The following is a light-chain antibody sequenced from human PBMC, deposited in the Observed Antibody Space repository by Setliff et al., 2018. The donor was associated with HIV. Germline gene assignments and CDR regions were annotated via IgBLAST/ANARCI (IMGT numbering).Light chain of an antibody. CDR3: CSYAGSSTPYV. CDR2: EVS. CDR1: SSDVGSYNL. Sequence: QSALLQPASVSGSPGQSITISCTGTSSDVGSYNLVSWYQQHPGKAPKLMIYEVSKRPSGVSNRFSGSKSGNTASLTISGLQAEAEADYYCCSYAGSSTPYVFGTGTKVTVL. V-gene: IGLV2-23*02. J-gene: IGLJ1*01.